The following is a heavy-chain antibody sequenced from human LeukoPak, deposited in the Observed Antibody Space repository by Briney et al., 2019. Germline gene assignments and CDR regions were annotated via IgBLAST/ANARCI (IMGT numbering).Heavy chain of an antibody. Sequence: GGSVRLSCAASGFTFSSYSMNWVRQAPGKGLEWVSSISSSNSYIYYADSVKGRFTISRDNAKNSLYLQMNSLRAEDTAVYYCARALPSYSSSWYGGFSVGGFDYWGQGTLVTVSS. D-gene: IGHD6-13*01. J-gene: IGHJ4*02. CDR1: GFTFSSYS. CDR2: ISSSNSYI. CDR3: ARALPSYSSSWYGGFSVGGFDY. V-gene: IGHV3-21*01.